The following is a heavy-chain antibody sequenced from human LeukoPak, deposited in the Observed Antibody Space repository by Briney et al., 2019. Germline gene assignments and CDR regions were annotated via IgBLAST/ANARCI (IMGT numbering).Heavy chain of an antibody. CDR3: ARDQSIPNLDAFDI. CDR1: GFMFRSYW. J-gene: IGHJ3*02. V-gene: IGHV3-7*05. CDR2: IKQDGSEK. D-gene: IGHD1-14*01. Sequence: PGGSLRLSCAASGFMFRSYWMTWVRQAPGKGLEWVANIKQDGSEKNYLDSVRGRFTISRDDARNSLYLQMNSLRVEDTAVYYCARDQSIPNLDAFDIWGQGTMVTVSP.